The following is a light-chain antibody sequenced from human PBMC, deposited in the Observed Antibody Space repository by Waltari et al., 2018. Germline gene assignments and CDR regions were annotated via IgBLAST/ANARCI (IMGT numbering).Light chain of an antibody. CDR2: KAS. CDR3: QEYDSLPVT. V-gene: IGKV1-5*03. Sequence: DIQMTQSPSTLSASVGDRITITCRTSQSVKNNLAWYQQKAGKAPKVLIHKASRLEGGIPSRFSGSGYGTEFTLTISSLQPDDFATYYCQEYDSLPVTFGGGTRVEIK. CDR1: QSVKNN. J-gene: IGKJ4*02.